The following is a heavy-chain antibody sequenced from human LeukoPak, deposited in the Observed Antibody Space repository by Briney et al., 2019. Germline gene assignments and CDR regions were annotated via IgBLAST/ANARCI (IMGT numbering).Heavy chain of an antibody. CDR3: VRMGLVVTANGAFDI. J-gene: IGHJ3*02. CDR2: IDPSDSYT. D-gene: IGHD2-21*02. Sequence: GESLKISCKGSGYSFTSYWISWVRQMPGKGLEWMGRIDPSDSYTNYSPSFQGHVTISADKSISTAYLQWSSLKASDTAMYYCVRMGLVVTANGAFDIWGQGTMVTVSS. V-gene: IGHV5-10-1*01. CDR1: GYSFTSYW.